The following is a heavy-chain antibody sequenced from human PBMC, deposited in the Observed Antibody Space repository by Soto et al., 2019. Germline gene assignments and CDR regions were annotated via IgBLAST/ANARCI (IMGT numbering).Heavy chain of an antibody. CDR1: GGTFSSFG. V-gene: IGHV1-69*13. CDR2: IIPVFGRP. Sequence: SVKVSCKASGGTFSSFGISWVRQAPGQGLEWMGGIIPVFGRPNYAQRFRGRLTITADESTNTGYMELIDLGSEDTAVYYCAREGSGYNFWGQGTQVTVSS. J-gene: IGHJ1*01. D-gene: IGHD5-12*01. CDR3: AREGSGYNF.